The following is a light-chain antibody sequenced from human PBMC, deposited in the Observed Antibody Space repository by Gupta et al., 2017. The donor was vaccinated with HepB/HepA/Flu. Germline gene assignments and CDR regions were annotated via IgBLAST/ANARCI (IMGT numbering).Light chain of an antibody. Sequence: FVLTQSASQSGTPGQEAATSCSGRSANIGSHTANWYQQLPGTAPKLLIYSNNQRPSGVPDRFSGSKSGTSASLAISGLQSEDEADYYCDAWDDSLNGWVFGGGTKLTVL. CDR2: SNN. J-gene: IGLJ3*02. CDR3: DAWDDSLNGWV. CDR1: SANIGSHT. V-gene: IGLV1-44*01.